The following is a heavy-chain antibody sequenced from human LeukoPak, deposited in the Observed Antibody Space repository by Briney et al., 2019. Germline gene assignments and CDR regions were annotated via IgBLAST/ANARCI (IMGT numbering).Heavy chain of an antibody. CDR3: ARGLMSTRRSNAFDI. D-gene: IGHD2-2*01. CDR1: GFTVSSNY. Sequence: GGSLRLSCAASGFTVSSNYVSWVRQAPGKGLEWVSVIYSGGSTYYADSVKGRFTISRGNSKNTLYLQMNSLRAEDTAVYYCARGLMSTRRSNAFDIWGQGTMVTVSS. CDR2: IYSGGST. V-gene: IGHV3-53*01. J-gene: IGHJ3*02.